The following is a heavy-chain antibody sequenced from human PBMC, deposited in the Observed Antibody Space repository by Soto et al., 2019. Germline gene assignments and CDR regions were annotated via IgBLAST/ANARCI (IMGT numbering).Heavy chain of an antibody. J-gene: IGHJ6*02. CDR1: GFTFSGSA. CDR2: IRSKANSYAT. V-gene: IGHV3-73*01. Sequence: PGGSLRLSCAASGFTFSGSAMHWVRQASGKGLEWVGRIRSKANSYATAYAASVKGRFTISRDDSKNTAYLQMNSLKTEDTAVYYCTDLGGAAAGTANPHNYYYYYGMDVWGQGTTVTVSS. D-gene: IGHD6-13*01. CDR3: TDLGGAAAGTANPHNYYYYYGMDV.